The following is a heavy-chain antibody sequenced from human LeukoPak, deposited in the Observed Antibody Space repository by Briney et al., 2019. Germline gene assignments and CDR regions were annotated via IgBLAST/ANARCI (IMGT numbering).Heavy chain of an antibody. CDR2: IYYSGST. D-gene: IGHD2-21*02. CDR1: GGSISSYY. J-gene: IGHJ3*02. Sequence: SETLSLTCTVSGGSISSYYWSWIRQPPGKGLEWIGYIYYSGSTNYNPSLKSRVTISLDTSGNQFSLKLSSVTAADTAVYYCASGYCGGACQLGGVDMWGQGTMVTVSS. V-gene: IGHV4-59*01. CDR3: ASGYCGGACQLGGVDM.